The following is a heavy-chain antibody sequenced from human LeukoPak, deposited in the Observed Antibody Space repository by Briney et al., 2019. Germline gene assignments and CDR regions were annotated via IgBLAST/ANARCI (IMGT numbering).Heavy chain of an antibody. V-gene: IGHV3-53*04. CDR2: IYSGGST. D-gene: IGHD3-22*01. CDR3: ARDAYYDSSGYSDY. CDR1: GFTVSSNY. Sequence: GGSLRLSCAASGFTVSSNYMSWFRQAPGKGLEWVSVIYSGGSTYYADSVKGRFTISRHNSKNTLYLQMNSLRAEDTAVYYCARDAYYDSSGYSDYWGQGTLVTVSS. J-gene: IGHJ4*02.